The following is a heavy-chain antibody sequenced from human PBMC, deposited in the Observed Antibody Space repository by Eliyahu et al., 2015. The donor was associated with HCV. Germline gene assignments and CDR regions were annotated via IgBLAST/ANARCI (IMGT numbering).Heavy chain of an antibody. J-gene: IGHJ5*02. CDR3: AKDLAYSSSPRVWFDP. CDR2: INAGNGNT. V-gene: IGHV1-3*01. Sequence: QVQLVQSGAEVKKPGASVKVSCKASGYXFTNYAMHWVRQAPGQRLEWMGWINAGNGNTKYSQKFQGRVTITRDTSASTAXMELSSLSSEDTAMNYCAKDLAYSSSPRVWFDPWGQGTRVTVSS. D-gene: IGHD6-13*01. CDR1: GYXFTNYA.